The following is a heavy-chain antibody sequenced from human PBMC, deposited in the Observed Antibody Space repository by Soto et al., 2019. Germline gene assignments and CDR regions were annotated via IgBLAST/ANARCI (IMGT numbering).Heavy chain of an antibody. CDR3: AKVWLGQLVLGPD. Sequence: GGSLRLSCAASGFTFSSYAMSWVRQAPGKGLEWVSAISGSGGSTYYADSVKGRFTISRDNSKNTLYPQMNSLRAEDTAVYYCAKVWLGQLVLGPDWGQGTLVTVSS. J-gene: IGHJ4*02. CDR2: ISGSGGST. V-gene: IGHV3-23*01. D-gene: IGHD6-6*01. CDR1: GFTFSSYA.